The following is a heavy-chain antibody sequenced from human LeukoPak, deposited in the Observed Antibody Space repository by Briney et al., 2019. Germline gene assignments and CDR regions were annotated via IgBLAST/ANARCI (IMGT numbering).Heavy chain of an antibody. CDR3: ARGGYYYDSSANNWFDP. CDR2: IYYSGST. V-gene: IGHV4-31*03. Sequence: SETLSLTCTVSGGSISSGGYYWSWIRQHPGKGLEWIGYIYYSGSTYYNPSLKSRVTISVDRSKNQFSLKLSSVTAADTAVYYCARGGYYYDSSANNWFDPWGQGTLVTVSS. J-gene: IGHJ5*02. D-gene: IGHD3-22*01. CDR1: GGSISSGGYY.